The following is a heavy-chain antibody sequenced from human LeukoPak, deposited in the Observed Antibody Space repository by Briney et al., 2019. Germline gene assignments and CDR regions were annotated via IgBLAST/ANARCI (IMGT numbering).Heavy chain of an antibody. CDR1: GYTFTTYN. J-gene: IGHJ4*02. CDR2: INAGNGNT. D-gene: IGHD2-2*01. Sequence: GASVKVSCKASGYTFTTYNINWVRQAPGQRLEWMGWINAGNGNTKYSQEFQGRVTITRDTSASTAYMELSSLRSEDMAVYYCARGIGVPYYFDYWGQGTLVTVSS. V-gene: IGHV1-3*03. CDR3: ARGIGVPYYFDY.